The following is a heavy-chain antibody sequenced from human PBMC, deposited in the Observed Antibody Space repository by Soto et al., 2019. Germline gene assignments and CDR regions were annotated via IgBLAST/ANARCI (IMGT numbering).Heavy chain of an antibody. CDR2: INPSGGST. V-gene: IGHV1-46*03. D-gene: IGHD2-15*01. J-gene: IGHJ3*02. Sequence: ASVKVSCKASGYTFTSYYMHWVRQAPGQGLEWMGIINPSGGSTSYAQKFQGRVTMTRDTSTSTVYMELSSLRSEDTAVYYCARMRQGRYCSGGSCYAFDIWGQGTMVTVSS. CDR3: ARMRQGRYCSGGSCYAFDI. CDR1: GYTFTSYY.